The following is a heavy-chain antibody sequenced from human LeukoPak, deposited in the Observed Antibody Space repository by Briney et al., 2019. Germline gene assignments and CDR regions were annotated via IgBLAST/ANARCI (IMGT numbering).Heavy chain of an antibody. V-gene: IGHV1-69*04. CDR3: ATQDKRFGELNQWYGMDV. CDR2: IIPILGIA. CDR1: GGTFSSYA. Sequence: GASVKVSCKASGGTFSSYAISWVRQAPGQGLEWMGRIIPILGIANYAQKFQGRVTITADKSTSTAYMELSSLRSEDTAVYYCATQDKRFGELNQWYGMDVWGQGTTVTVSS. J-gene: IGHJ6*02. D-gene: IGHD3-10*01.